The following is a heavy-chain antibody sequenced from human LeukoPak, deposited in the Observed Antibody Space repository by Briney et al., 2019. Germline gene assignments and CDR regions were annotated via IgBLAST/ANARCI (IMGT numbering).Heavy chain of an antibody. CDR2: IFNGGST. CDR3: ARGLYTSGTYYNFFDL. D-gene: IGHD3-10*01. J-gene: IGHJ5*02. Sequence: PGGSLRLSCAASGFTVISSYMTWVRQAPGKGLEWGSVIFNGGSTYYADSVKGRFTISTDNSKTTLYLQMNTLRAEDTAVYYCARGLYTSGTYYNFFDLWAQGTLVTVSS. CDR1: GFTVISSY. V-gene: IGHV3-66*01.